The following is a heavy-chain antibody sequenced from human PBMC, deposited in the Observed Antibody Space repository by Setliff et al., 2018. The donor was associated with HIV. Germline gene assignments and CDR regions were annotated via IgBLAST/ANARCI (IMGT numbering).Heavy chain of an antibody. Sequence: ASVKVSCKASGYTFTGYYMHWVRQAPGQGLEWMGRINPNSGGTNYAQKLQGRVTMTRDTSISTAYMELSRLRSDDTAVYYCARPVTYCSSTSCYDDYWGQGTLVTVSS. CDR3: ARPVTYCSSTSCYDDY. CDR1: GYTFTGYY. V-gene: IGHV1-2*06. D-gene: IGHD2-2*01. J-gene: IGHJ4*02. CDR2: INPNSGGT.